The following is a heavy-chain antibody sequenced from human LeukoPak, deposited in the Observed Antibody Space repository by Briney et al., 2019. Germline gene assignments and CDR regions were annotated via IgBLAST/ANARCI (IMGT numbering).Heavy chain of an antibody. Sequence: GGSLRLSCAVSEFTFSIHSMNWVRQAPGKGLEWISYISGSSGIIFYANSVKGRFTISRDNSKNTVYLQMGSLRAEDMAVYYCARASYGYGNNWFDPWGQGTLVTVSS. CDR2: ISGSSGII. V-gene: IGHV3-48*01. CDR1: EFTFSIHS. D-gene: IGHD5-18*01. CDR3: ARASYGYGNNWFDP. J-gene: IGHJ5*02.